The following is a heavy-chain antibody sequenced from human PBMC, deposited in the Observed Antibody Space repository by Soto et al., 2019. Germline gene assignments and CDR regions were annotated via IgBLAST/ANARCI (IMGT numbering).Heavy chain of an antibody. V-gene: IGHV1-3*01. CDR2: INGGNGDT. J-gene: IGHJ4*02. Sequence: QVQLVQSGAEVKKPGASVRISCRTSGYTFTSYAITWLRHAPGQRLEWMGWINGGNGDTKYSQKFQDRLANTRDTSATTVSLGLSSLTSEDTAIYYCARGPLSLYSADFRWGQGTLVTVSS. CDR1: GYTFTSYA. CDR3: ARGPLSLYSADFR. D-gene: IGHD1-26*01.